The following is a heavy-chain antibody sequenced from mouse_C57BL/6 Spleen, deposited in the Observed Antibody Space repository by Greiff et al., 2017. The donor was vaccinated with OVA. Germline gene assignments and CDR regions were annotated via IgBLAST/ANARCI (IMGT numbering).Heavy chain of an antibody. J-gene: IGHJ3*01. CDR2: IWTGGGT. Sequence: QVQLQQSGPGLVAPSQSLSITCTVSGFSLTSYAISWVRQPPGKGLEWLGVIWTGGGTNYNSALKSRLSISKDNSKSQVFLKMNSLQTDDTARYYCARNSFYGYDDWFAYWGQGTLVTVSA. CDR1: GFSLTSYA. D-gene: IGHD2-2*01. CDR3: ARNSFYGYDDWFAY. V-gene: IGHV2-9-1*01.